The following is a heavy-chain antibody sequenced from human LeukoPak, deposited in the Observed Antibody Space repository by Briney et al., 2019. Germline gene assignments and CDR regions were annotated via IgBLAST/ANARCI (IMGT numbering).Heavy chain of an antibody. Sequence: PSETLSPTCTVSGGSISSYYWSWIRQPPGKGLEWIGYIYYSGSTNYNPSLKSRVTISVDTSKNQFSLKLSSVTAADTAVYYCARVAQLEYYFDYWGQGTLVTVSS. D-gene: IGHD6-6*01. CDR3: ARVAQLEYYFDY. J-gene: IGHJ4*02. V-gene: IGHV4-59*01. CDR2: IYYSGST. CDR1: GGSISSYY.